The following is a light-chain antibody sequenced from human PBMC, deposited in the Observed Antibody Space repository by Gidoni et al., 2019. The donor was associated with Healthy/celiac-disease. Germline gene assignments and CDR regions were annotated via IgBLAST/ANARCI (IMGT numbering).Light chain of an antibody. V-gene: IGKV1-33*01. CDR3: QQYDNLF. CDR2: DAS. Sequence: DLQMTQSPSSLSASVGDRVTITCQASQDISNYLNWYQQKPGKAPKLLIYDASNLETGVPSRFSGSGSGTDFTFTISSLQPEDIATYYCQQYDNLFFGGGTKVEIK. J-gene: IGKJ4*01. CDR1: QDISNY.